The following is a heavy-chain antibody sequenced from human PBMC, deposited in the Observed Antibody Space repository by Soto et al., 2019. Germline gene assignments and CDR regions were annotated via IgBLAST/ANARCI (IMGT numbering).Heavy chain of an antibody. V-gene: IGHV4-30-2*06. CDR2: ISHLENT. CDR1: GASISYGGFS. D-gene: IGHD5-12*01. CDR3: ARGGGYDSFDY. J-gene: IGHJ4*02. Sequence: QLQLQESDSGVVKTSETLSLTCTVSGASISYGGFSWSWIRQSPGKGLEWIGYISHLENTYLHPSFKSRLTMSIDRTRNQFSLKLSSVTAADMAVYYCARGGGYDSFDYWGQGVLVTVSS.